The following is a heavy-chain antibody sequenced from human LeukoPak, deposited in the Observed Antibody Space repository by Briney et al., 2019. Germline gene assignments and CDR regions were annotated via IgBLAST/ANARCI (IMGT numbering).Heavy chain of an antibody. CDR1: GFTFSSYW. Sequence: GGSLRLSCAASGFTFSSYWMHWVRQAPGKGLVWVSRINSDGSSTSYADSVKGRFTISRDNSKNTLYLQMNSLRAEDTAVYYCAKDLGMIAAAGSGDYWGQGTLVTVSS. CDR3: AKDLGMIAAAGSGDY. D-gene: IGHD6-13*01. V-gene: IGHV3-74*01. J-gene: IGHJ4*02. CDR2: INSDGSST.